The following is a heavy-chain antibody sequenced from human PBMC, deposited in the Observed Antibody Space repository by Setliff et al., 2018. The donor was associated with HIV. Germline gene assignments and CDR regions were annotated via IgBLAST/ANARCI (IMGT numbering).Heavy chain of an antibody. V-gene: IGHV3-11*01. J-gene: IGHJ5*02. CDR1: TTSNFY. CDR2: ISSSGNTV. D-gene: IGHD2-8*01. Sequence: TTSNFYWGWIRQPPGKGLEWVSYISSSGNTVYYADSVKGRFAISRDNAKSSLFLQMSGLRPEDTAVYYCARVLLRTNPLYGVASNWFDPWGQGMLVTVSS. CDR3: ARVLLRTNPLYGVASNWFDP.